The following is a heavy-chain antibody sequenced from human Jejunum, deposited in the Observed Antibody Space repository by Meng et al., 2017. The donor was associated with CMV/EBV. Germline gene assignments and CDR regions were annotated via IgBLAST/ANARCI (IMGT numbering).Heavy chain of an antibody. J-gene: IGHJ5*02. V-gene: IGHV1-8*01. CDR3: ARGGEISVFGVVLKHFWFDP. Sequence: TYDIEWIRQAPGQGLEWMGWMSPQSGKTGYAPNFQGRVTMTRNTSTSTAYMELTGLTSGDTAVYYCARGGEISVFGVVLKHFWFDPWGQGTLVTVS. D-gene: IGHD3-3*01. CDR2: MSPQSGKT. CDR1: TYD.